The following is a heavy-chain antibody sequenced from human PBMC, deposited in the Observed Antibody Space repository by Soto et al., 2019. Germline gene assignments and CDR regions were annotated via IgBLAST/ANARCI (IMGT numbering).Heavy chain of an antibody. Sequence: PGGSLRLSCAASGFTFSSYWMHWVRQAPGKGLVWVSRISSDGSSTNYADSVKGRFTISRDNAKNTLYLQMNSLRAEDTAVYYCARSPGGYYMDWGKGTMVTV. J-gene: IGHJ3*01. CDR2: ISSDGSST. D-gene: IGHD3-10*01. V-gene: IGHV3-74*01. CDR3: ARSPGGYYMD. CDR1: GFTFSSYW.